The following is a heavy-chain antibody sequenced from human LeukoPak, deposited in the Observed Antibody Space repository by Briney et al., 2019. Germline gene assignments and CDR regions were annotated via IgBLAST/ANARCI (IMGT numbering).Heavy chain of an antibody. J-gene: IGHJ4*02. V-gene: IGHV4-4*02. CDR2: IYYSGST. CDR1: GGSISSSNW. Sequence: TPSETLSLTCAVSGGSISSSNWWSWVRQPPGKGLEWIGSIYYSGSTYYNPSLKSRVTISVDTSKNQFSLKLGSVTAADTAVYYCARGVDYYGVWGQGTLVTVSS. D-gene: IGHD3-10*01. CDR3: ARGVDYYGV.